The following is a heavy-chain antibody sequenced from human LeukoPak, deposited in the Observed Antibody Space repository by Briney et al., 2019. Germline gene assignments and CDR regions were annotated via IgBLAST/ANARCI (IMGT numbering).Heavy chain of an antibody. CDR1: GFTFSNYD. J-gene: IGHJ4*02. Sequence: PGGSLRLSCAASGFTFSNYDMIWVCQAPGKGLECVSYISSSGSTMHYADSVRGRFTISRDNAKKSLCLQMNSLRAEDTGVYYCARVWDGYSGEDYSGQGTLVTVSS. V-gene: IGHV3-48*01. CDR3: ARVWDGYSGEDY. D-gene: IGHD5-18*01. CDR2: ISSSGSTM.